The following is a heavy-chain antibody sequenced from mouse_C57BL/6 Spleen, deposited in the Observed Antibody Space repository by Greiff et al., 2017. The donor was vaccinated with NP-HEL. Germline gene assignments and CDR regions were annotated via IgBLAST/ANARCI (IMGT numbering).Heavy chain of an antibody. V-gene: IGHV5-17*01. CDR3: AMPNWVYWYFDV. J-gene: IGHJ1*03. D-gene: IGHD4-1*02. CDR1: GFTFSDYG. Sequence: EVKLVESGGGLVKPGGSLKLSCAASGFTFSDYGMHWVRQAPEKGLEWVAYISSGSSTIYYADTVKGRFTISRDNAKNTLFLQMTSLRSEDTAMYYCAMPNWVYWYFDVWGTGTTVTVSS. CDR2: ISSGSSTI.